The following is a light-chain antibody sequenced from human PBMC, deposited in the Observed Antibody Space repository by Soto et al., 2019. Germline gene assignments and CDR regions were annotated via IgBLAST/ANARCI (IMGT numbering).Light chain of an antibody. CDR2: DVS. CDR1: SSDVVGYNY. Sequence: QSALTQPASVSGSPGQSITISCTGTSSDVVGYNYVSWYQQHPGRAPKLLICDVSTRPTGVSNRFSGSKSGNTASLTISGLQAEDETDYYCSSYTSSSTPLYVFGTGTKVTVL. V-gene: IGLV2-14*03. J-gene: IGLJ1*01. CDR3: SSYTSSSTPLYV.